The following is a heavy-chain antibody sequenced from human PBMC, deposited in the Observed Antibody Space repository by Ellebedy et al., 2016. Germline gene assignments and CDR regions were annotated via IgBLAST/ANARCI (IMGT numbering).Heavy chain of an antibody. V-gene: IGHV3-49*03. J-gene: IGHJ4*02. CDR3: TRDLRRPRDGYNFVDY. Sequence: GESLKISCTASGFTFGDYAMSWFRRAPGKGLEWVGFIRSKAYGGTTEYAASVKGRFTISRDDSKSIAYLQMNSLKTEDTAVYYCTRDLRRPRDGYNFVDYWGQGTLVTVSS. CDR2: IRSKAYGGTT. CDR1: GFTFGDYA. D-gene: IGHD5-24*01.